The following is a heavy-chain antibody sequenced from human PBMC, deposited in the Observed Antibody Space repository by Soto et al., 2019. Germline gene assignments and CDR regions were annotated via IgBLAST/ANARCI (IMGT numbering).Heavy chain of an antibody. CDR2: IDPSDSYT. J-gene: IGHJ4*02. CDR3: ARHRGYSYGYPNYFDY. CDR1: GYSFTSYW. V-gene: IGHV5-10-1*01. D-gene: IGHD5-18*01. Sequence: GESLKISCKGSGYSFTSYWISWVRQMPGKGLEWMGRIDPSDSYTNYSPSFQGHVTISADKSISTAYLQWSSLKASDTAMYYCARHRGYSYGYPNYFDYWGQGTLVTVSS.